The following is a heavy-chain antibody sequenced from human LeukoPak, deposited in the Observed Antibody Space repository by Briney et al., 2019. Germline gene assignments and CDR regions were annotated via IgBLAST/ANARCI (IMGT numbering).Heavy chain of an antibody. V-gene: IGHV1-8*02. J-gene: IGHJ4*02. CDR2: MNPNSGNT. Sequence: GASVKVSCKASGGTFSSYAISWVRQATGQGLEWMGWMNPNSGNTGYAQKFQGRVTMTRNTSISTAYMELSSLRSEDTAVYYCARGGLPSYDFWSGYSFLIDYWGQGTLVTVSS. CDR1: GGTFSSYA. CDR3: ARGGLPSYDFWSGYSFLIDY. D-gene: IGHD3-3*01.